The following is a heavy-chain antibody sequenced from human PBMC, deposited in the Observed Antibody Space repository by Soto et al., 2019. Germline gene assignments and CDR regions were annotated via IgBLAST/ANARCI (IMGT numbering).Heavy chain of an antibody. V-gene: IGHV3-23*01. D-gene: IGHD3-22*01. Sequence: EVQLLESGGGLVQPGGSLRLSCAASGFTFSSYAMSWVRQAPGKGLEWVSAISGSGGSTYYADSVKGRFTISRDNSKSTLYLQMNSLRAEDTAVYYCAKAPEYYYDSSGPFDYWCQGTLVTVSS. CDR1: GFTFSSYA. CDR2: ISGSGGST. CDR3: AKAPEYYYDSSGPFDY. J-gene: IGHJ4*02.